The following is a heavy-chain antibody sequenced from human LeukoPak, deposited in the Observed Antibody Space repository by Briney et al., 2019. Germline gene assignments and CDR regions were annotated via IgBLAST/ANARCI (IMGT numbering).Heavy chain of an antibody. CDR2: INSEGSST. Sequence: LSGGSLRLSCAASGFTLSTYWMHWVRQAPGKGLVWVSRINSEGSSTTYADSVKGRFTISRDNAKNILYLQMNSLRAEDTAVYHCARDPAPQGWFDSWGQGTLVTVSS. J-gene: IGHJ5*01. CDR3: ARDPAPQGWFDS. V-gene: IGHV3-74*01. CDR1: GFTLSTYW.